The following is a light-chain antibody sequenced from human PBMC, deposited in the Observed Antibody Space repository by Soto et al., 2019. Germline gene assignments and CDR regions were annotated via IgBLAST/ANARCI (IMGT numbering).Light chain of an antibody. Sequence: DIQMTQSPSTLSAFVGDSVTITCRASQSISFWVAWYQQKPGKAPKLLIHDASSLESGVPSRFSGSRSGTEFTLTISSLQPDDLATYFCQQYYSFPTFGQGTRPEIK. CDR3: QQYYSFPT. CDR2: DAS. J-gene: IGKJ5*01. CDR1: QSISFW. V-gene: IGKV1-5*01.